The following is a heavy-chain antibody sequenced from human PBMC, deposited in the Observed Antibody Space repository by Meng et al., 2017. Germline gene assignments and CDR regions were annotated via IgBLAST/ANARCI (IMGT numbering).Heavy chain of an antibody. D-gene: IGHD5-18*01. CDR2: IYYSGST. CDR3: ARDATAMVHYFDY. CDR1: GGSISSSSYY. J-gene: IGHJ4*02. Sequence: SETLSLTCTVSGGSISSSSYYWGWIRQPPGKGLEWIGSIYYSGSTYYNPSLKSRVTISVDTSKNQFSLKLSSVTAADTAVYYCARDATAMVHYFDYWGQGKLVTGSS. V-gene: IGHV4-39*07.